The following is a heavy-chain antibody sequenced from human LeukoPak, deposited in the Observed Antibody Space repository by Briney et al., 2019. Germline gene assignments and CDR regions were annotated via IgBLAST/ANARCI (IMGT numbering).Heavy chain of an antibody. J-gene: IGHJ5*02. CDR1: GFTFSSYG. V-gene: IGHV3-30*02. CDR3: ARPPLFDP. Sequence: GGSLRLSCAASGFTFSSYGMHWVRQAPGKGLEWVAFIRYDGSNKYYADSVKGRFTISRDNAKNSLYLQMNSLRVEDTAVYYCARPPLFDPWGQGTLVTVSS. CDR2: IRYDGSNK.